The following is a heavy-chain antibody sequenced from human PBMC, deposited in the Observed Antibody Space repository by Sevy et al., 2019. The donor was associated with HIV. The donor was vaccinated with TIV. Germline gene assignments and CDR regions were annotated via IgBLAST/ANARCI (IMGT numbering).Heavy chain of an antibody. CDR2: IYHGGNT. CDR3: ARYPRPTILGAFDI. V-gene: IGHV4-38-2*02. Sequence: SETLSLTCTVSGYSISSESYWGWIRQPPGKGLEWIGNIYHGGNTYYNPSLKSRVTISIDTSKNQSSLNLKSVTAADTDVYYCARYPRPTILGAFDIWGQGTLVTVSS. CDR1: GYSISSESY. J-gene: IGHJ3*02. D-gene: IGHD3-10*01.